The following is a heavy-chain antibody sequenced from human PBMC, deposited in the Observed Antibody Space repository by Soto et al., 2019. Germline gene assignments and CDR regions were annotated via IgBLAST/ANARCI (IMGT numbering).Heavy chain of an antibody. V-gene: IGHV3-33*01. CDR3: ARVGEIFGVVIMGGMDV. CDR2: IWYDGSNK. Sequence: PGGSLRLSCAASGFTFSSYGMHWVRQAPGKGLEWVAVIWYDGSNKYYADSVKGRFTISRDNSKNTLYLQMNGLRAEDTAVYYCARVGEIFGVVIMGGMDVWGQGTTVTVSS. D-gene: IGHD3-3*01. J-gene: IGHJ6*02. CDR1: GFTFSSYG.